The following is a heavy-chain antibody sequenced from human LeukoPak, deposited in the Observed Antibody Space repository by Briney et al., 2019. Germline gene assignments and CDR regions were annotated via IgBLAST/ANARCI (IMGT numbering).Heavy chain of an antibody. CDR1: GFTYSSYS. D-gene: IGHD5-24*01. CDR2: ISGSGGST. J-gene: IGHJ2*01. Sequence: WGSLSLTCAASGFTYSSYSMSWVRQAPGKGLEWVSTISGSGGSTYYADSVKGRFTISRDNSKNTLYLQMNSLRAEDTAVYYCAKDSRHGYNYVNCYYDLWGRGNLVTVSS. V-gene: IGHV3-23*01. CDR3: AKDSRHGYNYVNCYYDL.